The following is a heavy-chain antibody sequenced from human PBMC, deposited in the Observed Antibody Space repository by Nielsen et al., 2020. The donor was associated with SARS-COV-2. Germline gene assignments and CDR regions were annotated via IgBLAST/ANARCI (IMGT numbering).Heavy chain of an antibody. CDR2: IEEDGTEE. D-gene: IGHD6-19*01. Sequence: GESLKISCAASGFTLSNYWMNWVRQAPGKGLEWVANIEEDGTEEFYLDSVKGRFTISRDNAKNSLYLQMNSLRAEDTAVYYCTRVSSMWLTYMDVWGQGTTVTVSS. V-gene: IGHV3-7*01. CDR3: TRVSSMWLTYMDV. CDR1: GFTLSNYW. J-gene: IGHJ6*02.